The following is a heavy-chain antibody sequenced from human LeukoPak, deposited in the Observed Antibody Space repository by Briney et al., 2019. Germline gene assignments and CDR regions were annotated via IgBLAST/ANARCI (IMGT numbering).Heavy chain of an antibody. CDR3: ARAFDCGGDCYPGYFQH. CDR1: GFTFSSYS. CDR2: ISSSSSTI. Sequence: GGSLRLSCAASGFTFSSYSMNWVRQAPGKGLEWVSYISSSSSTIYYADSVKGRFTISRDNAKNSLYLQMNSLRAEDTAVYYCARAFDCGGDCYPGYFQHWGQGTLVTVSS. D-gene: IGHD2-21*02. V-gene: IGHV3-48*01. J-gene: IGHJ1*01.